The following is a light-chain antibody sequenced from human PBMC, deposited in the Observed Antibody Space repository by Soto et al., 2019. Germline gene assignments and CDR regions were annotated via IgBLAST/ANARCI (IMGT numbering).Light chain of an antibody. V-gene: IGKV3-20*01. J-gene: IGKJ3*01. CDR2: GAS. CDR1: QSVSGS. Sequence: EIVMTQSPATLSVSPGERATLSCRASQSVSGSLAWYQQKPGQAPRLLFYGASDRATGIPDRFSGSGSGTDFTLTISRLEPEDFAVYYCQQYVTSPFTFGPGTKVDIK. CDR3: QQYVTSPFT.